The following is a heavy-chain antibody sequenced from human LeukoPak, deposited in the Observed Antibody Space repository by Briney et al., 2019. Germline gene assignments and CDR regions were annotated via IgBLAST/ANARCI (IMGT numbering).Heavy chain of an antibody. D-gene: IGHD5-18*01. Sequence: GGSLRLSCAASGFTFSDYWMHWVRQAPGKGLVWVSCISFDGSTTYADSVKGRFTISRDNAKNTLYLQMNSLRAEDTAVYYCANCRAYSYTSVDYWGQGTLVTVSS. J-gene: IGHJ4*02. CDR1: GFTFSDYW. CDR2: ISFDGST. V-gene: IGHV3-74*01. CDR3: ANCRAYSYTSVDY.